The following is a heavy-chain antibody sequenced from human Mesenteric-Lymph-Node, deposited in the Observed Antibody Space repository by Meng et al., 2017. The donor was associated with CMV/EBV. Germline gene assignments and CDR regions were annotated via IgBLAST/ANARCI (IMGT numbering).Heavy chain of an antibody. CDR1: GASISSIRHY. CDR3: ARYCTSSTCTLGAFDI. D-gene: IGHD2-8*01. V-gene: IGHV4-39*07. CDR2: IYYAGST. Sequence: SETLSLTCTVSGASISSIRHYWGWIRQPPGKGLEWIGYIYYAGSTFNNTSLKSRVSISVDTSKNQFSLKLSSVTAADTAVYYCARYCTSSTCTLGAFDIWGQGTMVTVSS. J-gene: IGHJ3*02.